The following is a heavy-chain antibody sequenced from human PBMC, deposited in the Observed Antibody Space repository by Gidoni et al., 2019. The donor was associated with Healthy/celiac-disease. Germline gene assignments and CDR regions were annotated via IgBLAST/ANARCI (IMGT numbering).Heavy chain of an antibody. CDR3: ARDPSSSSGWGPFDY. D-gene: IGHD6-19*01. Sequence: QVQLVESGGGVVQPGRSLRISCAAAGFTFSSYVMHWVRQAPGKGLEWVALISDDGSNKYYADSVKGRFTISRDNSKNTLYLQMNSLRAEDTAVYYCARDPSSSSGWGPFDYWGQGTLVTVSS. CDR2: ISDDGSNK. CDR1: GFTFSSYV. V-gene: IGHV3-30-3*01. J-gene: IGHJ4*02.